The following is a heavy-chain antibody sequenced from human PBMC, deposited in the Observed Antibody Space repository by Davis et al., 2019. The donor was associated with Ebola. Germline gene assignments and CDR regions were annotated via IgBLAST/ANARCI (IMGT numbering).Heavy chain of an antibody. CDR1: GYSFTSYW. Sequence: GESLKISCKGSGYSFTSYWIGWVRQMPGKGLEWMGIIYPGDSDTRYSPSFQGQVTISADKSISTAYLQWNSLKASDSALYYCARLEALNGMDVWGQGTTVTVSS. V-gene: IGHV5-51*01. CDR3: ARLEALNGMDV. CDR2: IYPGDSDT. J-gene: IGHJ6*02.